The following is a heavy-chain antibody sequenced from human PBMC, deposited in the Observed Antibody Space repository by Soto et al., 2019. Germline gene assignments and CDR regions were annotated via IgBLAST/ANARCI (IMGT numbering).Heavy chain of an antibody. CDR2: INHSGST. V-gene: IGHV4-34*01. Sequence: QVQLQQWGAGLLKPSETLSLTCAVYGGSFSGYYWSWIRQPPGKGLEWIGEINHSGSTNYNPSLKSRVTISVDTSKNQFSLKLSSVTAADTAVYYCARGERAVTAGRDYGDQNSNYWGQGTLVTVSS. CDR3: ARGERAVTAGRDYGDQNSNY. D-gene: IGHD4-17*01. J-gene: IGHJ4*02. CDR1: GGSFSGYY.